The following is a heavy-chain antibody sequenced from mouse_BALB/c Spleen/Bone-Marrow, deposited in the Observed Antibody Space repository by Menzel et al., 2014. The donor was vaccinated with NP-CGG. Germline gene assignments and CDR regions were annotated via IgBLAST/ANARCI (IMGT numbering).Heavy chain of an antibody. V-gene: IGHV2-9*02. CDR3: ARDYGSRHYFDY. J-gene: IGHJ2*01. CDR1: GFSLTSYG. CDR2: IWTGGTT. D-gene: IGHD1-1*01. Sequence: VQLQESGPGLVAPSQSLSITCTVSGFSLTSYGVHWVRQPPGKGLEWLGVIWTGGTTNYDSALMSRLSISKDNSESQVFLKMKSLQTDDTAIYYCARDYGSRHYFDYWGQGTTLIVSS.